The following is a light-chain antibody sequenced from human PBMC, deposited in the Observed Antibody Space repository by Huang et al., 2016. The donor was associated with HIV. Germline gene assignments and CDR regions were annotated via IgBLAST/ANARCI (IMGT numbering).Light chain of an antibody. Sequence: ERVMTQSPATLSASSGDRATLSCRASQYVGNNLAWYRQKPGQAPRLLIHSASTRATDIPARCSASGSGVEFTLTISSLQSEDFGIYYCQQYNNWPRTFGQGTKLEIK. CDR2: SAS. J-gene: IGKJ2*01. CDR1: QYVGNN. CDR3: QQYNNWPRT. V-gene: IGKV3-15*01.